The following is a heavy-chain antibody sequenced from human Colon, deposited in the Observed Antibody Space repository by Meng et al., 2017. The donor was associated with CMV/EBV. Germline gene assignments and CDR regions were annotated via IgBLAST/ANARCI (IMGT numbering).Heavy chain of an antibody. CDR3: AREGMSTPSAADS. Sequence: KASGYTFTNYFIHWVRPAPGQGLEWMGWIDPSSGDTNFAQNFQGRVSMTRDTSITTAHMELTSLTSDDTALYYCAREGMSTPSAADSWGQGTLVTVSS. V-gene: IGHV1-2*02. J-gene: IGHJ4*02. D-gene: IGHD6-25*01. CDR1: GYTFTNYF. CDR2: IDPSSGDT.